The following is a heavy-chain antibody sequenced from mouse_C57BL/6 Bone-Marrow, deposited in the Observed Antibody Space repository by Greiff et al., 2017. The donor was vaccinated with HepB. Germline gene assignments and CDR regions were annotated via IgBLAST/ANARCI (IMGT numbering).Heavy chain of an antibody. J-gene: IGHJ3*01. Sequence: EVMLVESGGDLVKPGGSLKLSCAASGFTFSSYGMSWVRQTPDKRLEWVATISSGGSYIYYPDSVKGRFTISRDNAKNTLYLQMSSLKSEDTAMYYCAILTTVVAPRFAYWGQGTLVTVSA. CDR2: ISSGGSYI. CDR3: AILTTVVAPRFAY. D-gene: IGHD1-1*01. V-gene: IGHV5-6*01. CDR1: GFTFSSYG.